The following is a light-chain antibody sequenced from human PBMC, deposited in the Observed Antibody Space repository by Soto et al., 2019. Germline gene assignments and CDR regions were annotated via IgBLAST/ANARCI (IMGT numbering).Light chain of an antibody. Sequence: EIVLTQSPGTLSLSPGEKATLSSRPSQSVGSKLAWYQQKPGQAPRLLIYEASNRATGIPARFSGSGSGTDFTLTISSLEPEDFALYYCQQRSDWPLTFGGGTQVEIK. CDR1: QSVGSK. CDR2: EAS. V-gene: IGKV3-11*01. J-gene: IGKJ4*01. CDR3: QQRSDWPLT.